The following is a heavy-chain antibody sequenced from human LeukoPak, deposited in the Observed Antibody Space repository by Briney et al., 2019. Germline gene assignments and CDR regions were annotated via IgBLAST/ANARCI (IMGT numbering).Heavy chain of an antibody. CDR3: ASQYCSSSSCNRRGYYYYYMDV. D-gene: IGHD2-2*02. J-gene: IGHJ6*03. CDR2: IKQDGSEK. V-gene: IGHV3-7*01. CDR1: GFTFSNYW. Sequence: GSLRLSCAASGFTFSNYWMTWVRQAPGKGLEWVANIKQDGSEKYYMDSVKGRFTISRDNADNSLYLQMSSLRAEDTAVYFCASQYCSSSSCNRRGYYYYYMDVWGKGTTVTVSS.